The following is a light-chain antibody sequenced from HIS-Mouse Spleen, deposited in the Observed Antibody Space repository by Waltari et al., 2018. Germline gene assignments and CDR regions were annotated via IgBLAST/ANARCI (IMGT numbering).Light chain of an antibody. CDR2: RNN. CDR3: AAWDDSLSGVV. Sequence: QSVLTQPPSASGTPGQRVTISCSGSSSHIRSNYVYWYQQLPGTAPKLLIYRNNQRPSGVPDRFSGSKSGTSASLAISGLRSEDEADYYCAAWDDSLSGVVFGGGTKLTVL. J-gene: IGLJ2*01. V-gene: IGLV1-47*01. CDR1: SSHIRSNY.